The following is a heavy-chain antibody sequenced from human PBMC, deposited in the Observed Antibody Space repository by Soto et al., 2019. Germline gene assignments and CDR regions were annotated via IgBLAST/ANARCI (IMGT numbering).Heavy chain of an antibody. D-gene: IGHD3-9*01. CDR1: GFTFSNYG. V-gene: IGHV3-33*01. CDR3: KTTHYDIRVCHDN. J-gene: IGHJ4*01. CDR2: IWYDGSNK. Sequence: GGSLRFSCAAFGFTFSNYGMHLVRQGPGKGLEGVAVIWYDGSNKYYADSVKGRFTISRENSHNTLFLQMRSLTAEDTAVYYCKTTHYDIRVCHDNWG.